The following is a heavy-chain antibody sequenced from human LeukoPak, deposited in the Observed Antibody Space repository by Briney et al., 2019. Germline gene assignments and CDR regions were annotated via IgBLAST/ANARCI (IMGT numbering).Heavy chain of an antibody. CDR2: ISGSGGST. CDR3: ARDPIVGATPFDY. V-gene: IGHV3-23*01. J-gene: IGHJ4*02. CDR1: VFTLNRYA. D-gene: IGHD1-26*01. Sequence: GGSLRLSCAASVFTLNRYAISWVRQAPGKGLEWVSAISGSGGSTYYADSVKGRFTISRDNSKNTLYLQMNSLRAEDTSVYYCARDPIVGATPFDYWGQGTLVTVSS.